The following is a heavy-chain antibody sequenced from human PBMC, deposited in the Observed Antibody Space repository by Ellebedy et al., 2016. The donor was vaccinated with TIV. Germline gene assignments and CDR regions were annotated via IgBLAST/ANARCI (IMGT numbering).Heavy chain of an antibody. Sequence: AASVKVSCKASGYTSSNYGLSWVRQAPGQGLEWLGWVSASNTNTHYVKKFQDRITMTTDTSTSTAYLDLRNLRSDDTAVYYCARASTAYYYYGLDVWGPGTTVTVS. CDR2: VSASNTNT. CDR3: ARASTAYYYYGLDV. V-gene: IGHV1-18*01. D-gene: IGHD5-18*01. CDR1: GYTSSNYG. J-gene: IGHJ6*02.